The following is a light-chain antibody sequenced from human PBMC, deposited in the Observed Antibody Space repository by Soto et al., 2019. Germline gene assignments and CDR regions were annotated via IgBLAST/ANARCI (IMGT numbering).Light chain of an antibody. CDR3: QKYYSAPET. Sequence: DIQMTQSPSSLSASVGDRVTITCRASQGISSYLAWYQQKPGKVPKVLIYAASTLQSGVPSRFSGSGSGTEFTLTISSLQPEGVATYYCQKYYSAPETFGQGTKVEIK. V-gene: IGKV1-27*01. J-gene: IGKJ1*01. CDR1: QGISSY. CDR2: AAS.